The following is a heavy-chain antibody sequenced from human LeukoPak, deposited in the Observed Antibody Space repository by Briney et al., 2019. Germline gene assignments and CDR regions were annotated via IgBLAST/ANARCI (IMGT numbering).Heavy chain of an antibody. Sequence: ASVKVSCKASGYTFTSYDINWVRQATGQGLEWMGWMNPNSGNTGYAQKFQGRVTMTRNTSISTAYMELSSLRSEDTAVYYCARGYCSSTGCYVFWYYYYGMDVWGQGTTVTVSS. D-gene: IGHD2-2*01. CDR3: ARGYCSSTGCYVFWYYYYGMDV. CDR2: MNPNSGNT. CDR1: GYTFTSYD. V-gene: IGHV1-8*01. J-gene: IGHJ6*02.